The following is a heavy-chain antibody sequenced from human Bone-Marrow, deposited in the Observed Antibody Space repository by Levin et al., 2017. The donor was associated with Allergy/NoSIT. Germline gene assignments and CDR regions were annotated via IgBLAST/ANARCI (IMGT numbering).Heavy chain of an antibody. V-gene: IGHV3-15*01. CDR2: IKSDTHGGTA. Sequence: AGGSLRLSCAVSGITVTNAWMNWVRQAPGKGLEWVARIKSDTHGGTADYAAPVKGRFAISRDGSRNTLYLEMHSLKAEDTAVYYCTTPTAFGDLLSSGGDYWGQGSLVTVSP. CDR3: TTPTAFGDLLSSGGDY. D-gene: IGHD3-10*01. CDR1: GITVTNAW. J-gene: IGHJ4*02.